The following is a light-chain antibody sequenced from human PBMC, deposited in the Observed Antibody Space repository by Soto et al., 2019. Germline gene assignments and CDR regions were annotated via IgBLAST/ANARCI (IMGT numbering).Light chain of an antibody. Sequence: SYELTQPPSVSVSPGQTASIACSGDKLGNKYTCWYQQKAGQSPQLVIYQDRERPSGIPERFSGSNSGSTATLTISGTQAMDEADYYCQAWDNNYVVFGGGTQLTVL. CDR1: KLGNKY. CDR3: QAWDNNYVV. CDR2: QDR. V-gene: IGLV3-1*01. J-gene: IGLJ2*01.